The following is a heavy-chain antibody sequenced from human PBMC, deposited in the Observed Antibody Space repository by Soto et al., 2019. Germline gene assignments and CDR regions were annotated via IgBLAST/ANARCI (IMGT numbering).Heavy chain of an antibody. CDR3: ARVGRISNGGYLDY. J-gene: IGHJ4*02. CDR1: VGSISNGGYY. V-gene: IGHV4-31*03. Sequence: TLSLTCTVSVGSISNGGYYWTWILRHPGKGLEWIGYIYYTGNTYYNPSLKSRLTISVDTSKNQFSLKLSSVTAADTAVYYCARVGRISNGGYLDYWGQGTLVTVSS. D-gene: IGHD3-22*01. CDR2: IYYTGNT.